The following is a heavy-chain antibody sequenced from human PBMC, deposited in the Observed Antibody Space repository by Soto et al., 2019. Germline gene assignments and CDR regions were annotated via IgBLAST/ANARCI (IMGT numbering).Heavy chain of an antibody. Sequence: GGSLRLSCASSGFTFSDYYMSWIRQAPGKGLEWLSYISPGSRYPAYADSVKGRFTISRDNARKSLSLQMNSLTVDDTAIYYCVRGGGGGLFDPWGQGSMVTVSS. CDR2: ISPGSRYP. CDR1: GFTFSDYY. CDR3: VRGGGGGLFDP. D-gene: IGHD2-15*01. J-gene: IGHJ5*02. V-gene: IGHV3-11*06.